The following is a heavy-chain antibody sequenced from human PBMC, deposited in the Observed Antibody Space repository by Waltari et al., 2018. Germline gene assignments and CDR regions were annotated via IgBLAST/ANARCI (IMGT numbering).Heavy chain of an antibody. V-gene: IGHV1-2*02. Sequence: VQLVQSGPEVKKPGGSVKVSCKASGYTFTGYYIHWVRQAPGQGLEWRGWSTPNSGGTNYAQKLQGSVTMARDTSISTAYLELSRLRSDDTAVYYCARRRGSEPDYWGQGTLVPVSS. CDR1: GYTFTGYY. D-gene: IGHD3-10*01. CDR2: STPNSGGT. J-gene: IGHJ4*02. CDR3: ARRRGSEPDY.